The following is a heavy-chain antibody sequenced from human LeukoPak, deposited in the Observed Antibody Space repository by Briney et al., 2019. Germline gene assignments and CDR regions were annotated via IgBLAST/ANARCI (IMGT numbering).Heavy chain of an antibody. Sequence: SETLSLTCTVSGGSVSSGRYYWSWIRQPPGKGLEWIGYVYYSGSTNYNPSLKSRVTISVDTSKNQFSLKLSSVTAADTAVYYCAREGVDVLTGSTYYFDYWGQGTLVTVSS. CDR2: VYYSGST. CDR1: GGSVSSGRYY. D-gene: IGHD3-9*01. J-gene: IGHJ4*02. V-gene: IGHV4-61*01. CDR3: AREGVDVLTGSTYYFDY.